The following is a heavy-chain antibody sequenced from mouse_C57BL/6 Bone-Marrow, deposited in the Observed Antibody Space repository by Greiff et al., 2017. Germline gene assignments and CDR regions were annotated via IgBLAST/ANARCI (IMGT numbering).Heavy chain of an antibody. V-gene: IGHV1-52*01. Sequence: QVQLQQPGAELVRPGSSVKLSCKASGYTFTSSWMHWVKQRPIQGLEWIGNIDPSDSETHYNQKFKDKATLTVDKSSSTAYMQLSSLTSEDSAVYYCASGDYYGSSSHVDVWGTGTTVTVSS. D-gene: IGHD1-1*01. CDR3: ASGDYYGSSSHVDV. CDR2: IDPSDSET. CDR1: GYTFTSSW. J-gene: IGHJ1*03.